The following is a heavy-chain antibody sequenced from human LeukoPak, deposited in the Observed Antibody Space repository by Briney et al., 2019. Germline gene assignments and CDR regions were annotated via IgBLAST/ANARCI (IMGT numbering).Heavy chain of an antibody. V-gene: IGHV3-21*06. J-gene: IGHJ4*02. D-gene: IGHD3-22*01. CDR3: ARALHDSSGYYFDY. Sequence: PGGSLRLSCEASGFTFNTYSMNWARQAPGKGLEWVSSIDSSGGYMFYADSVKGRFIISRDNAKDSLYLQMNSLRAEDTAVYYCARALHDSSGYYFDYWGQGTLVTVSS. CDR1: GFTFNTYS. CDR2: IDSSGGYM.